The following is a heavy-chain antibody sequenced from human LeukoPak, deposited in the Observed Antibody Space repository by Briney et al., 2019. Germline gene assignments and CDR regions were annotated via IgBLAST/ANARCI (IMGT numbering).Heavy chain of an antibody. CDR3: AKDRHSSGWYWLGLFDY. D-gene: IGHD6-19*01. Sequence: GGSLRLSCAASGFTFSSYAMSWVRQAPGKGLEWVSAISGSGGSTYYADSVKGRFTISRDNSKNTLYLQMNSLRAEDTAVYYCAKDRHSSGWYWLGLFDYWGQGTLVTVSS. J-gene: IGHJ4*02. CDR1: GFTFSSYA. CDR2: ISGSGGST. V-gene: IGHV3-23*01.